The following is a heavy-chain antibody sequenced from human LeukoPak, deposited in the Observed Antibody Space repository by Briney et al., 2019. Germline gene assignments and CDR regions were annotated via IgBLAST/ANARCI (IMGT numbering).Heavy chain of an antibody. V-gene: IGHV1-2*02. CDR1: GYTFTGYY. CDR3: ASKGDGFCSSSRCQGAFDY. D-gene: IGHD2-2*01. CDR2: INPNTGDT. J-gene: IGHJ3*01. Sequence: ASVKVSCKASGYTFTGYYMHWVRQAPGQGLEWMGWINPNTGDTKFAQNFQDRVTMTWDTSVSTAYMELSSLTSDDTAVYYCASKGDGFCSSSRCQGAFDYWGQGSMVTVSS.